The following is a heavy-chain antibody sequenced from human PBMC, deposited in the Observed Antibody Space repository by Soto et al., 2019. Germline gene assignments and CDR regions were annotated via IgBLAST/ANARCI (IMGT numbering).Heavy chain of an antibody. D-gene: IGHD5-18*01. CDR1: GFTFSSDA. V-gene: IGHV3-23*01. CDR3: AKQRYSYGYAH. J-gene: IGHJ4*02. CDR2: ISGSGAGT. Sequence: GGSLRLSCAASGFTFSSDAMIWVRQAPGKGLEWVSAISGSGAGTYYADSVKGRFTISRDNSKNTLYLQMNSLRAEDTAVYYCAKQRYSYGYAHWGQGTLVTVSS.